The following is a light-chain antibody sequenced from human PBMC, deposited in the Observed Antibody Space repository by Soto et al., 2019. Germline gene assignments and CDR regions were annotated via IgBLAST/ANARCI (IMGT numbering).Light chain of an antibody. Sequence: PGERVTLSCRASQSVSSSYLTWYQQKPGQAPRLLIYGASTRATSIPARFSGSGSGTDFTLTISSLQLEDFAIYYCQQGYSIPWTFGQGTKV. CDR1: QSVSSSY. V-gene: IGKV3D-7*01. CDR2: GAS. J-gene: IGKJ1*01. CDR3: QQGYSIPWT.